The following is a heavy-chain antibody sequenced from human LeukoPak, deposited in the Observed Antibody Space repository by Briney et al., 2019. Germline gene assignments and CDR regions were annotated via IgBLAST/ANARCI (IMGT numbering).Heavy chain of an antibody. CDR3: ARLDILTGNYYYFNF. D-gene: IGHD3-9*01. V-gene: IGHV3-74*01. Sequence: GGSLRLSCAASGFTFSSYWMHWVRQTPGMGLVWVSRISGDGSTTSYADSVKGRFTISRDNAKNTLYLQMNSLRAEDTAVYYCARLDILTGNYYYFNFWGQGTLVTVSS. CDR2: ISGDGSTT. J-gene: IGHJ4*02. CDR1: GFTFSSYW.